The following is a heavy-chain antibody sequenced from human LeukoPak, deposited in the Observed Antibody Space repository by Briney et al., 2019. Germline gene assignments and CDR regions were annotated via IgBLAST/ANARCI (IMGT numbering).Heavy chain of an antibody. CDR2: ISAYNGNT. CDR1: GYTFTSYS. CDR3: ARDWRRTDAFDI. Sequence: ASVKVSCKASGYTFTSYSISWVRQAPGQGLEWMGWISAYNGNTNYAQKLQGRVTMTTDTSTSTAYMELRSLRSDDTAVYYCARDWRRTDAFDIWGQGTMVTVSS. V-gene: IGHV1-18*01. J-gene: IGHJ3*02.